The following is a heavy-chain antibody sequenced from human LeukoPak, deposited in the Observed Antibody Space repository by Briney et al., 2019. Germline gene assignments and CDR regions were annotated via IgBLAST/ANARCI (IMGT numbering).Heavy chain of an antibody. Sequence: SETLSLTCTVSGGSISSHYWSWIRQPPGKGLEWIGNIYYTGSTNYNPSLKSRVTISVDTSKNQFSLKVSSVTAADTAVYYCELSAGDWFDPWGQGTLATVSS. CDR1: GGSISSHY. CDR2: IYYTGST. J-gene: IGHJ5*02. CDR3: ELSAGDWFDP. D-gene: IGHD1-26*01. V-gene: IGHV4-59*11.